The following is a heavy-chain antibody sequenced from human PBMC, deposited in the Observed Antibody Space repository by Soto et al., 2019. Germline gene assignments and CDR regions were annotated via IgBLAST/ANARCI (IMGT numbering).Heavy chain of an antibody. CDR1: GFTFSSYS. J-gene: IGHJ5*02. Sequence: LTLSCAASGFTFSSYSMNWVRQAPGKGLEWVSSISSSSSYIYYADSVKGRFTISRDNAKNSLYLQMNSLRAEDTAVYYCARAPGGYDFWSGPARNWFDPWGQGTLVTVSS. CDR3: ARAPGGYDFWSGPARNWFDP. D-gene: IGHD3-3*01. V-gene: IGHV3-21*01. CDR2: ISSSSSYI.